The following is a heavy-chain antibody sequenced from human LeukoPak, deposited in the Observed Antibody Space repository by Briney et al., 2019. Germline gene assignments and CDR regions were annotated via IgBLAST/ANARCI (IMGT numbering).Heavy chain of an antibody. V-gene: IGHV3-48*03. Sequence: GGSLRLLCAASGFTLRRYEMNWVPHAPAKGLEGVTYIPNSGSTIYYADSVKGRFTISRGNAKNSLYLQMNSLRAEDTAVYYCARPGGSCSWTLPMAFDIWGQGTMVTVSS. CDR1: GFTLRRYE. J-gene: IGHJ3*02. CDR2: IPNSGSTI. D-gene: IGHD6-6*01. CDR3: ARPGGSCSWTLPMAFDI.